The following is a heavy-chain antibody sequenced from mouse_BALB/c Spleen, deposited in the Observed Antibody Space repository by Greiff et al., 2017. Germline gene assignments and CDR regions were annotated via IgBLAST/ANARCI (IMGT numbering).Heavy chain of an antibody. V-gene: IGHV5-6*01. J-gene: IGHJ4*01. D-gene: IGHD2-4*01. Sequence: EVQRVESGGDLVKPGGSLKLSCAASGFTFSSYGMSWVRQTPDKRLEWVATISSGGSYTYYPDSVKGRFTISRDNAKNTLYLQMSSLKSEDTAMYYCARRDDYDDAMDYWGQGTSVTVSS. CDR3: ARRDDYDDAMDY. CDR2: ISSGGSYT. CDR1: GFTFSSYG.